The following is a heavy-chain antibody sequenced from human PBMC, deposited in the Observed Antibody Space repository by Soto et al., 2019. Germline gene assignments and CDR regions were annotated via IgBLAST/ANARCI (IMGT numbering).Heavy chain of an antibody. J-gene: IGHJ5*02. CDR2: INAGNGNT. D-gene: IGHD4-17*01. V-gene: IGHV1-3*01. CDR1: GYTFTSYA. CDR3: ARDLYWPVTTFGPSPFDP. Sequence: QVQLVQSGAEVKKPGASVKVSCKASGYTFTSYAMHWVRQAPGQRLEWMGWINAGNGNTKYSQKFQGRVTITRDTSASTAYMELSSLRSEDTAVYYCARDLYWPVTTFGPSPFDPWGQGTLVTVSS.